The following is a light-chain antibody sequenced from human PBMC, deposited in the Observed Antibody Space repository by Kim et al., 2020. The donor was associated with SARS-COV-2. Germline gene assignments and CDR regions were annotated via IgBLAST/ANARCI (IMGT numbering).Light chain of an antibody. V-gene: IGKV1-17*01. J-gene: IGKJ5*01. Sequence: SVGDRDTISSRASQNIMNDLGSDQRSPGRAPRRLSYSASRLQNVVPSMFSVSGYVTEFTLTLGSVRPEDFATHFCLQHSTYPITFGQRKRLEIK. CDR3: LQHSTYPIT. CDR2: SAS. CDR1: QNIMND.